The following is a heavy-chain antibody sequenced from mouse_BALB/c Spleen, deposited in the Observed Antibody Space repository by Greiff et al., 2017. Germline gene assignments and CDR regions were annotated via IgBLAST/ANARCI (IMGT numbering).Heavy chain of an antibody. Sequence: EVNVVDSGGGLVQPGGSRKLSCAASGFTFSSFGMHWVRQAPEKGLEWVAYISSGSSTIYYADTVKGRFTISRDNPKNTLFLQMTSLRSEDTAMYYCARSRAMDYWGQGTSVTVSS. CDR1: GFTFSSFG. CDR3: ARSRAMDY. J-gene: IGHJ4*01. V-gene: IGHV5-17*02. CDR2: ISSGSSTI.